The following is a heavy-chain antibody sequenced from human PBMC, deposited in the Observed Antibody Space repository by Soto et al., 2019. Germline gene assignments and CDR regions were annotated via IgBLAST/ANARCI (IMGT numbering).Heavy chain of an antibody. CDR2: ISAYNGNT. CDR1: GYTFTSFG. Sequence: QVQLVQSGAEVKKPGASVKVSCKASGYTFTSFGISWVRQAPGQGLEWMGWISAYNGNTNYAQKLQGRVTMTTDTSPSTAYMEQRSLRSDDTAVYYCARTEIYSGCLDYWGQGTLVTVSS. J-gene: IGHJ4*02. CDR3: ARTEIYSGCLDY. D-gene: IGHD5-12*01. V-gene: IGHV1-18*01.